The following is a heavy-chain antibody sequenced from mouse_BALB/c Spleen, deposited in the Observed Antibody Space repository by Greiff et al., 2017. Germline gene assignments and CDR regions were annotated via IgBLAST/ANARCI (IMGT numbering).Heavy chain of an antibody. Sequence: EVQLVESGGGLVKPGGSLKLSCAASGFTFSSYAMSWVRQTPEKRLEWVASISSGGSTYYPDSVKGRFTISRDNARNILYLQVSSLRSEDTAMYYCARGGDYFDYWGQGTTLTVSS. J-gene: IGHJ2*01. V-gene: IGHV5-6-5*01. CDR3: ARGGDYFDY. CDR1: GFTFSSYA. CDR2: ISSGGST.